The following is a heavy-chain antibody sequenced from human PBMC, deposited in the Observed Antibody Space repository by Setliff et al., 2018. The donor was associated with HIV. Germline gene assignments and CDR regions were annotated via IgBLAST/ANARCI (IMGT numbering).Heavy chain of an antibody. CDR3: AGLYGDYGGGY. D-gene: IGHD4-17*01. Sequence: GASVKVSCKASGYTFTSYAMHWVRQAPGQGLEWMGWISAYNGNTNYAQKLQGRVTMTRDTSTSTVYMDLSSLRADDTAVYYCAGLYGDYGGGYWGHGTLVTVSS. CDR2: ISAYNGNT. CDR1: GYTFTSYA. V-gene: IGHV1-3*01. J-gene: IGHJ4*01.